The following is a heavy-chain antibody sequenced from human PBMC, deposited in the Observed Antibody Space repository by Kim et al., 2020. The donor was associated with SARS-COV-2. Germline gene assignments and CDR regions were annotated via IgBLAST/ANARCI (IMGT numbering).Heavy chain of an antibody. CDR1: GYTLTELS. V-gene: IGHV1-24*01. D-gene: IGHD3-22*01. CDR3: ATGSSAPYYYDSSGYYYYGMDV. Sequence: ASVKVSCKVSGYTLTELSMHWVRQAPGKGLEWMGGFDPEDGETIYAQKFQGRVTMTEDTSTDTAYMELSSLRSEDTAVYYCATGSSAPYYYDSSGYYYYGMDVWGQGTTVTVSS. J-gene: IGHJ6*02. CDR2: FDPEDGET.